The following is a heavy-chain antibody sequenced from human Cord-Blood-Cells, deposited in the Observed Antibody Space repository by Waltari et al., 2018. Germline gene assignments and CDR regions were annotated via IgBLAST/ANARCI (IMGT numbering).Heavy chain of an antibody. Sequence: EVQLVESGGGLVKPGGSLRLCCAASGFPFSSYSMNWVRQAPGKGLEWVSSISSSSSYIYYADSVKGRFTISRDNAKNSLYLQMNSLRAEDTAVYYCARDSSSSWYYYYYGMDVWGQGTTVTVSS. D-gene: IGHD6-13*01. CDR3: ARDSSSSWYYYYYGMDV. CDR2: ISSSSSYI. V-gene: IGHV3-21*01. CDR1: GFPFSSYS. J-gene: IGHJ6*02.